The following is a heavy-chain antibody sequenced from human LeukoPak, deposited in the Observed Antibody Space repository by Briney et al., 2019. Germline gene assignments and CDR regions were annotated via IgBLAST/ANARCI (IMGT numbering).Heavy chain of an antibody. Sequence: ASVKVSCKVSGYTLTALSMHWVRQAPGKGLEWMGGFDPEDGETIYAQKFQGRVTMTEDTSTDTAYMELTSLRSDDTAVYYCARDLFYSVSGTYYNVGRVFNYWGQGTLVTVSS. CDR1: GYTLTALS. V-gene: IGHV1-24*01. CDR3: ARDLFYSVSGTYYNVGRVFNY. D-gene: IGHD3-10*01. J-gene: IGHJ4*02. CDR2: FDPEDGET.